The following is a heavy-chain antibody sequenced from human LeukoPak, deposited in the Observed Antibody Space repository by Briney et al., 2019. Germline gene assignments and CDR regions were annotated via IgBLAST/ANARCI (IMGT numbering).Heavy chain of an antibody. V-gene: IGHV4-39*01. Sequence: SETLSLTCTVSGGSISSSSYYWGWIRQPPGKGLEWIGSIYYSGSTYYNPSLKSRVTISVDTSKNQFSLKLSSVTAADTAVYYCASGLLFDYWGQGALVTVSS. D-gene: IGHD1-26*01. J-gene: IGHJ4*02. CDR3: ASGLLFDY. CDR1: GGSISSSSYY. CDR2: IYYSGST.